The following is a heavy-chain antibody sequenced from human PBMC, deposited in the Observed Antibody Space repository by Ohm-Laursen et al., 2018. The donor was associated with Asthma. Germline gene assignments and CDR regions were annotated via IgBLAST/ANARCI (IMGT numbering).Heavy chain of an antibody. J-gene: IGHJ5*02. D-gene: IGHD1-26*01. Sequence: GTLSLTWTVSGGSISSYYWSWIRQPPGKGLEWIGYIYYSGSTNYNPSLKSRVTISVGTSKNQFSLKLSSVTAADTAVYYCAGGVGSVRHNWFDPWGQGTLVTVSS. CDR2: IYYSGST. CDR3: AGGVGSVRHNWFDP. CDR1: GGSISSYY. V-gene: IGHV4-59*01.